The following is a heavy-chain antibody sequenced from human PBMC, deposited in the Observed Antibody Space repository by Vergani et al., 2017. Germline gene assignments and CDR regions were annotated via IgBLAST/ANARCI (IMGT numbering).Heavy chain of an antibody. Sequence: QVQLQESGPGLVKPSETLSLTCTVSGGSISSYYWSWIRQPPGKGLEWIGYIYYSGSTNYNPSLKSRVTISVDTSKNQFSLKLSSVTAADTAVYDCARVLAVAGYFDLWGRGTLVTVSS. CDR2: IYYSGST. CDR3: ARVLAVAGYFDL. CDR1: GGSISSYY. D-gene: IGHD6-19*01. J-gene: IGHJ2*01. V-gene: IGHV4-59*01.